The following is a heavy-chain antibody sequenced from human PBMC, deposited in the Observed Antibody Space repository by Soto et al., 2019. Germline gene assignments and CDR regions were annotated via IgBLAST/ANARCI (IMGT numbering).Heavy chain of an antibody. J-gene: IGHJ5*02. CDR3: TRGPLHDPIWGSYWFDP. CDR1: GFTFGDYG. V-gene: IGHV3-49*03. Sequence: EVQLVESGGDLVQPGRSLRLSCTASGFTFGDYGLSWFRQTPGKGLEWVGFIRYKGIGGTTEYAASVKGRFTLSRHDSTSIAYLQMSSLKTEDTAVYYCTRGPLHDPIWGSYWFDPWGQGLLVTVSS. CDR2: IRYKGIGGTT. D-gene: IGHD3-16*01.